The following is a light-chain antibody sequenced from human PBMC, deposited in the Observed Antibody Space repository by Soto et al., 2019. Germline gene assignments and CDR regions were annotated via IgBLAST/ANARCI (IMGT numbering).Light chain of an antibody. V-gene: IGKV1-39*01. CDR3: QQSYSNPLT. J-gene: IGKJ4*01. CDR1: QSISIY. CDR2: AAS. Sequence: DTQMTQATSSLSASLGDRVTITCRASQSISIYLNWYQQKPGKAPKLLIYAASSLQSGVPSRFSGSGSGTDFTLTISSLQPEDFATYYCQQSYSNPLTFGGGT.